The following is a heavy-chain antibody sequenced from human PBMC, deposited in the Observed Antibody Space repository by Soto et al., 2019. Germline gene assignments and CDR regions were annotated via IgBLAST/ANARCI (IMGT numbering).Heavy chain of an antibody. Sequence: SETLSLTCTVSGDSITSGVHYWSWIRQLPGKGLEWIGYIFYSGPTYYNPSLKSRVAISVDTSKNQFSLKLSSVTAADTAVYYCARYGSGECNRGSCYSPFDYWGQGTLVTVSS. CDR3: ARYGSGECNRGSCYSPFDY. D-gene: IGHD2-15*01. CDR2: IFYSGPT. J-gene: IGHJ4*02. V-gene: IGHV4-30-4*08. CDR1: GDSITSGVHY.